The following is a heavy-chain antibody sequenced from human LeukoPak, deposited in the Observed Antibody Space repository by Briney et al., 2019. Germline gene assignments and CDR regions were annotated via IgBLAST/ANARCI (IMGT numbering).Heavy chain of an antibody. CDR1: GGSISSSSYY. V-gene: IGHV4-39*01. CDR3: ARLADYYDSSGYPHRAYYFDY. CDR2: IYYSGST. J-gene: IGHJ4*02. Sequence: SETLSLTCTVSGGSISSSSYYWGWIRQPPGKGLEWIGSIYYSGSTYYNPSLKSRVTISVDTSKNQFSLKLSSVTAADTAVYYCARLADYYDSSGYPHRAYYFDYWGQGTLVTVSS. D-gene: IGHD3-22*01.